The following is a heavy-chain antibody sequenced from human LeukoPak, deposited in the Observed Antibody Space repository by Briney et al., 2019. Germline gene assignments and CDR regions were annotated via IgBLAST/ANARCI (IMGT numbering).Heavy chain of an antibody. D-gene: IGHD5-12*01. CDR1: GFTFSNVW. CDR2: IKSKTDGGTT. Sequence: PGGSLRLSCAASGFTFSNVWMNWVRQAPGKGLEWVGRIKSKTDGGTTDYAAPVKGRSTISRDDSRNTLYLQMNSLKTEDTAVYYCTTGVGGDDYFDYWGQGTLVTVSS. CDR3: TTGVGGDDYFDY. J-gene: IGHJ4*02. V-gene: IGHV3-15*01.